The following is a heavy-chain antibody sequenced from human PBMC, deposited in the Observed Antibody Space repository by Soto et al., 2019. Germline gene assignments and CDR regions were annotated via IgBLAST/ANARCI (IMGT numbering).Heavy chain of an antibody. V-gene: IGHV3-23*01. CDR3: ANRGGFRDGYRGGLVDY. D-gene: IGHD3-10*01. CDR2: ISGSGGST. CDR1: GFTFSSYA. Sequence: GGSLRLSCAASGFTFSSYAMSWVRQAPGKGLEWVSAISGSGGSTYYADSVKGRFTISRDNSKNTLYLQMNSLRAEDTAVYYCANRGGFRDGYRGGLVDYWGQGTLVTVSS. J-gene: IGHJ4*02.